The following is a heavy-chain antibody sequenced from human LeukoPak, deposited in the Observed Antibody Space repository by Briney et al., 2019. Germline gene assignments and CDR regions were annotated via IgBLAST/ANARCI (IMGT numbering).Heavy chain of an antibody. Sequence: ASVKVSCKASGYTFTNYGVSWVRQAPGRGLEWMGWISIYNGNTNYAQKLQGRVTMTTDASTSTAYMELRSLRSDDTAVYYCARTSYYYETYYFDYWGQGTLVTVSS. CDR3: ARTSYYYETYYFDY. CDR1: GYTFTNYG. D-gene: IGHD3-22*01. J-gene: IGHJ4*02. CDR2: ISIYNGNT. V-gene: IGHV1-18*01.